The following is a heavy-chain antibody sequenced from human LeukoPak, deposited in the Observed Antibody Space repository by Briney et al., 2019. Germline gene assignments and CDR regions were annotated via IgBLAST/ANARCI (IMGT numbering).Heavy chain of an antibody. CDR2: INHSGST. V-gene: IGHV4-34*01. CDR1: GGSFSGYY. D-gene: IGHD6-19*01. J-gene: IGHJ6*02. Sequence: SETLSLTCAVYGGSFSGYYWSWIRQPPGKGLEWIGEINHSGSTNYNPSLKGRVTISEDTSKNQFSLKLSSVTAADTAVYYCARGILEYSSGWSQYGMDVWGQGTTVTVSS. CDR3: ARGILEYSSGWSQYGMDV.